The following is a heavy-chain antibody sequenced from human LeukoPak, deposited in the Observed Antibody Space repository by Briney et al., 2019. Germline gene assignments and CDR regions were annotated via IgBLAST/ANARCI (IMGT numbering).Heavy chain of an antibody. Sequence: ASVKVSCKASGYTLTGYYMHWVRQAPGQGLEWMGWINPNSGGTNYAQKFQGRVTMTRDTSISTAYMELSRLRSDDTAVYYCARAYSSSLYFDYWGQGTLVTVSS. CDR2: INPNSGGT. J-gene: IGHJ4*02. CDR1: GYTLTGYY. V-gene: IGHV1-2*02. D-gene: IGHD3-22*01. CDR3: ARAYSSSLYFDY.